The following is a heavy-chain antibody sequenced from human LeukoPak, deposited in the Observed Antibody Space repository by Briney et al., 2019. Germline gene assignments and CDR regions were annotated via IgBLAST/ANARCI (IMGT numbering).Heavy chain of an antibody. CDR2: INTNTGNP. J-gene: IGHJ4*02. Sequence: ASVKVSCKASGYTFTSYAMSWVRQAPGQGLEWRGWINTNTGNPTYAQGFTGRFVFSLDTSVSTAYLQISSLKAEDTAVYYCARLDITVAGTVDYWGQGTLVTVSS. D-gene: IGHD6-19*01. CDR1: GYTFTSYA. V-gene: IGHV7-4-1*02. CDR3: ARLDITVAGTVDY.